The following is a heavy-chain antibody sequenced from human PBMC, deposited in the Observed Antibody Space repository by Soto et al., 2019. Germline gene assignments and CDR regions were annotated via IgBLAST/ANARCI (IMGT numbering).Heavy chain of an antibody. J-gene: IGHJ6*02. CDR2: MYYSGST. V-gene: IGHV4-59*12. Sequence: KPSETLSLTCSVSGASMINYYGSWVRQTPEKGMEWIGYMYYSGSTNYSPSLKSRVTMSVDTSKNQFSLSLSSVTAADTAVYYCARLRFLEWILPLYGMDVWGQGITVTVSS. D-gene: IGHD3-3*01. CDR3: ARLRFLEWILPLYGMDV. CDR1: GASMINYY.